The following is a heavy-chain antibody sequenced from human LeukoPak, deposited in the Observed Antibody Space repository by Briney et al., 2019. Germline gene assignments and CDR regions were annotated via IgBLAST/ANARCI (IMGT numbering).Heavy chain of an antibody. CDR2: IYYSGST. Sequence: SETLSLTCIVSGGDLSSSEHYGGWVRQPPGKGLEWIGYIYYSGSTNYNPSLKSRVTISVDTSKNQFSLKLSSVTAADTAVYYCARGYSYGLIMYAFDIWGQGTMVTVSS. CDR3: ARGYSYGLIMYAFDI. CDR1: GGDLSSSEHY. J-gene: IGHJ3*02. D-gene: IGHD5-18*01. V-gene: IGHV4-61*05.